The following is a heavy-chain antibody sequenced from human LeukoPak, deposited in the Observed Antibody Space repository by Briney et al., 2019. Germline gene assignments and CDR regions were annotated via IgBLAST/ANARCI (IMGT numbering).Heavy chain of an antibody. V-gene: IGHV3-48*03. CDR2: IGSSGSTV. D-gene: IGHD2-15*01. CDR3: AKAGAVVVVAAKYFDY. J-gene: IGHJ4*02. CDR1: GFTFSAYE. Sequence: GGSLRLSCAASGFTFSAYEMNWVRQAPGKGLEWVSYIGSSGSTVYYADSVKGRFTISRGNSKNTLYLQMNSLRAEDTAVYYCAKAGAVVVVAAKYFDYWGQGTLVTVSS.